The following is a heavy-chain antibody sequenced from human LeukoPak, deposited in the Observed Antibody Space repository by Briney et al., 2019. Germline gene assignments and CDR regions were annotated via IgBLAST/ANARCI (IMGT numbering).Heavy chain of an antibody. J-gene: IGHJ4*02. Sequence: ASVKVSCKAFGYTFSSHAMNWVRQAPGQGLELMGRINMYTANPAYAQGFTERFVFSLDTSVTTAYLQISNLKTEDTAVYYCARHDNDDDFDYWGQGTLVTVSS. CDR3: ARHDNDDDFDY. D-gene: IGHD3-16*01. CDR1: GYTFSSHA. V-gene: IGHV7-4-1*02. CDR2: INMYTANP.